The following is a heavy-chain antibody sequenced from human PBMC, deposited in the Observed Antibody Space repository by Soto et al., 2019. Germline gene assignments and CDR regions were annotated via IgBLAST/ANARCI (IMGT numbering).Heavy chain of an antibody. V-gene: IGHV2-5*01. CDR3: ANTRGGARNGYNYGY. CDR2: IYWNDDK. CDR1: GFSLSTSGVG. J-gene: IGHJ4*02. Sequence: SGPTLVNPTQTLTLTCTFSGFSLSTSGVGVGWIRQPPGKALEWLALIYWNDDKRYSPSLKSRLTITKDTSKNQVVLTMTNMDPVDTATYYCANTRGGARNGYNYGYWGQGTLVTVSS. D-gene: IGHD5-12*01.